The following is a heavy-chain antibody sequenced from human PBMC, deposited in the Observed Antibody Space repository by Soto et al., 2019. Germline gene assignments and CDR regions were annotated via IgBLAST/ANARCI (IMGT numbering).Heavy chain of an antibody. V-gene: IGHV3-30*03. J-gene: IGHJ4*02. Sequence: PGGSLRLSCAASGFTFSNSGMHWVRQAPGKGPEWVAVISFDGSTKYYADSVKGRFSISRDNSKNTLYLEMNSLRADDAAVYYCTGQIASGYWGQGTLVTVSS. D-gene: IGHD2-8*02. CDR3: TGQIASGY. CDR1: GFTFSNSG. CDR2: ISFDGSTK.